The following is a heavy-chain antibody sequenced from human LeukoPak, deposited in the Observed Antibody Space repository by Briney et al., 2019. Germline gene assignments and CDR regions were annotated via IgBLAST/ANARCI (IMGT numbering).Heavy chain of an antibody. CDR3: ATRPPPRYYYDSSGYYA. CDR1: GYTLTELS. J-gene: IGHJ5*02. CDR2: XXPEAGET. D-gene: IGHD3-22*01. Sequence: ASVKVSCKVSGYTLTELSMHWVRQAPGKGLXXXXXXXPEAGETIYAQKFQGRVTMTEDTSTDTAYMELSSLRSEDTAVYYCATRPPPRYYYDSSGYYAWGQGTLVTVSS. V-gene: IGHV1-24*01.